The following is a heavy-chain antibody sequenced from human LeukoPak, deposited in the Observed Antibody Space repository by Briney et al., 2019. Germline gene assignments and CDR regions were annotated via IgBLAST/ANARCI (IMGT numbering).Heavy chain of an antibody. J-gene: IGHJ6*02. CDR2: MNPNSGNT. CDR1: GYTFTSYD. Sequence: ASVKVSCKASGYTFTSYDINWVLQATGQGLEWMGWMNPNSGNTGYAQKFQGRVTMTRNTSVSTAYMELSSLRSEDTAVYYCAREGRFDYYYYYGMDVWGQGTTVTVSS. V-gene: IGHV1-8*01. CDR3: AREGRFDYYYYYGMDV.